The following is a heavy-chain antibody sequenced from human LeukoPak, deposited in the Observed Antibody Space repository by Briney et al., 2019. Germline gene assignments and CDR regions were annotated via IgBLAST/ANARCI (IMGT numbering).Heavy chain of an antibody. D-gene: IGHD3-9*01. V-gene: IGHV1-2*02. CDR1: GYTFTGYY. J-gene: IGHJ4*02. CDR3: ARVVYDILTGYYLDY. Sequence: GASVKVSCKVSGYTFTGYYMHWVPQAPGQGLEWMGWINPNSGGTNYAQKFQGRVTMTRDTSISTAYMELSRLRSDDTAVYYCARVVYDILTGYYLDYGGQGTLVTVSS. CDR2: INPNSGGT.